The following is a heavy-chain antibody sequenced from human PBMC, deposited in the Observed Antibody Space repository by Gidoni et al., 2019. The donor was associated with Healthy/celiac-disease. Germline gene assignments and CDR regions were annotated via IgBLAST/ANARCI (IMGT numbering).Heavy chain of an antibody. D-gene: IGHD5-12*01. CDR1: GYTFTSYG. J-gene: IGHJ4*02. CDR2: ISAYNGTT. V-gene: IGHV1-18*01. Sequence: QVQLVQSGAEVKKPGASVKVSCKASGYTFTSYGISWVRQAPGQGLEWMGWISAYNGTTNYAQKLQGRVTMTTDTSTSTAYMELRSLRSDDTAVYYCARSHSGYVVSPVDYFDYWGQGTLVTVSS. CDR3: ARSHSGYVVSPVDYFDY.